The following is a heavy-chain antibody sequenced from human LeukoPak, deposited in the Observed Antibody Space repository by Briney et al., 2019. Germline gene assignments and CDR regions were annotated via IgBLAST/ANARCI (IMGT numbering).Heavy chain of an antibody. CDR3: ARGPTALYCSGGSCYVPFFDY. V-gene: IGHV1-8*03. D-gene: IGHD2-15*01. CDR2: MKPNSGNT. J-gene: IGHJ4*02. Sequence: GASVKVSCKASGYTFTSYDINWVRQATGQGLEWMGWMKPNSGNTGYAQKFQGRVTITRNTSISTAYMELSSLRSEDTAVYYCARGPTALYCSGGSCYVPFFDYWGQGTLVTVSS. CDR1: GYTFTSYD.